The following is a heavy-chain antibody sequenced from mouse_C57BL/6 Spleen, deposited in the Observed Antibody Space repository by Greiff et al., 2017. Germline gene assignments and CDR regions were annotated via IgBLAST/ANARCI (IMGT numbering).Heavy chain of an antibody. D-gene: IGHD1-1*02. J-gene: IGHJ2*01. CDR1: GFTFTTYS. CDR3: ARQWYCNSLLDY. CDR2: IRNKSNNYAT. V-gene: IGHV10-1*01. Sequence: EVKLVESGGGLVQPKGSLKLSCAASGFTFTTYSMNWVRQAPGKGLEWVGRIRNKSNNYATYYADSVKDRFTISRDDSESMLYLQMNDLRAEDTAMYYCARQWYCNSLLDYWGQGTTLTVSS.